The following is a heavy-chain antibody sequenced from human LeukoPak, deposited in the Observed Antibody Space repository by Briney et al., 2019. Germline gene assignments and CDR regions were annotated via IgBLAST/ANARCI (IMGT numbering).Heavy chain of an antibody. Sequence: GGSLRLSCAASGFTFSSYEMNWVRQAPGKGLEWVSYISSSGSTIYYAESVKGRLTISRDNAESSVYLQVDSLRVEDTAVYYCVRGDKRDYWGQGTLVTVSS. J-gene: IGHJ4*02. V-gene: IGHV3-48*03. CDR2: ISSSGSTI. CDR1: GFTFSSYE. D-gene: IGHD5-24*01. CDR3: VRGDKRDY.